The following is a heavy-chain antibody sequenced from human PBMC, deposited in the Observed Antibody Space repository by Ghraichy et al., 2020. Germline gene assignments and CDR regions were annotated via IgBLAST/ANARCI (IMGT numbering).Heavy chain of an antibody. CDR3: ARDNADSSGYTDAFDI. D-gene: IGHD3-22*01. V-gene: IGHV4-59*01. CDR2: IYYSGST. Sequence: SETLSLTCTVSGGSISSYYWSWIRQPPGKGLEWIGYIYYSGSTNYNPSLKSRVTISVDTSKNQFSLQLSSVTAADTAVYYCARDNADSSGYTDAFDIWGQGTMVTVSS. CDR1: GGSISSYY. J-gene: IGHJ3*02.